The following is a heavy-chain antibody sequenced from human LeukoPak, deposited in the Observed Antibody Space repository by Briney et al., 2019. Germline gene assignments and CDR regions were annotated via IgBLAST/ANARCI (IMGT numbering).Heavy chain of an antibody. CDR3: ARGGIAAAGKDFDY. D-gene: IGHD6-13*01. J-gene: IGHJ4*02. CDR1: GGSISSYY. V-gene: IGHV4-59*01. Sequence: PSETLSLTCTVSGGSISSYYWSWIRQPPGKGLEWIGYIYYSGSTNYNPSLKSRVTISVDTSKNQFSLKLSSVTAADTAVYYCARGGIAAAGKDFDYWGQGTLVTVSS. CDR2: IYYSGST.